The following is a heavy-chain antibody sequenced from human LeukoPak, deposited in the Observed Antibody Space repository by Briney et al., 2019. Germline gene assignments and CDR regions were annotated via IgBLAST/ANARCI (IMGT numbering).Heavy chain of an antibody. CDR1: GGTFSSYA. D-gene: IGHD3-22*01. V-gene: IGHV1-69*04. CDR3: ARDRLPAYYYDSSGYSGY. Sequence: GASVKVSSKASGGTFSSYAISWVRQAPGQGLEWMGRIIPILGIANYAQKFQGRVTITADKSTSTAYMELSSLRSEDTAVYYCARDRLPAYYYDSSGYSGYWGQGTLVTVSS. J-gene: IGHJ4*02. CDR2: IIPILGIA.